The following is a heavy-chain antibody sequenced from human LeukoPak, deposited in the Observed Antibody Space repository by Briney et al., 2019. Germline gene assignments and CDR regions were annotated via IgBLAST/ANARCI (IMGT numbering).Heavy chain of an antibody. Sequence: GWSLRLSCAASGFTFSTYAMSWVRRTPGKGLEWVSAITGGGGTTYYADSVKGRFTISRDNSKNTLYLQMNSLRAEDTAVYYGAKDPPILRWSFDYWGQGTLVTVSS. CDR2: ITGGGGTT. CDR3: AKDPPILRWSFDY. J-gene: IGHJ4*02. D-gene: IGHD4-23*01. V-gene: IGHV3-23*01. CDR1: GFTFSTYA.